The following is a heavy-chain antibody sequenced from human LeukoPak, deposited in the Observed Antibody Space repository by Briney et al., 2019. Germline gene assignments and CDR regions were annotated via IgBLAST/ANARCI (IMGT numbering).Heavy chain of an antibody. Sequence: GGSLRLSCAASGFTFSNYWMSWVRHAPGKGLDWVAIISIDGSEKAYVDSVKGRFSISRDNARNSLYLQMNSLSAEDTAVYYCARATRLPDYWGQGALVTVSS. V-gene: IGHV3-7*01. CDR1: GFTFSNYW. D-gene: IGHD6-25*01. J-gene: IGHJ4*02. CDR3: ARATRLPDY. CDR2: ISIDGSEK.